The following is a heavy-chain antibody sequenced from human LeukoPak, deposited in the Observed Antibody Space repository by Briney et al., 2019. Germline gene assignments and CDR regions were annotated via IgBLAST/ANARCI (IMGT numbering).Heavy chain of an antibody. J-gene: IGHJ4*02. CDR3: ATLVTSPKGDY. CDR1: GFTFSSYA. D-gene: IGHD2-2*01. CDR2: INTDGSST. Sequence: GGSLRLSCAASGFTFSSYAMHWVRQAPGKGLVWVSRINTDGSSTSYADSVKGRFTISRDNAKNTLYLQMNSLRAEDTAMYYCATLVTSPKGDYWGQGTLVTVSS. V-gene: IGHV3-74*01.